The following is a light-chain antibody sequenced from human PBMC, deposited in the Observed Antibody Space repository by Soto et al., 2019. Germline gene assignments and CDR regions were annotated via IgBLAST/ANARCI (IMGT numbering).Light chain of an antibody. J-gene: IGKJ4*01. CDR3: QQSYSTPLT. CDR2: AAS. V-gene: IGKV1-39*01. Sequence: DIQMTQSPSSLSASVGDRVTITCRASQSSSSYFNWYQQKPGKAPKLLIYAASSLQSGVPSRFSGSGSGTDFTLTISSLQPEDFATYYCQQSYSTPLTFGGGTKVEIK. CDR1: QSSSSY.